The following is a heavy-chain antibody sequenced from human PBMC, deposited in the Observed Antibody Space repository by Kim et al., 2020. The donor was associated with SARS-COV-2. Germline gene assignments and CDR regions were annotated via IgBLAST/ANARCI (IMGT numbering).Heavy chain of an antibody. Sequence: VSVKSRITINPDTSKNQFSLQLNSVTPEDTAVYYCARDFASGSFRVGWFDPWGQGTLVTVSS. J-gene: IGHJ5*02. V-gene: IGHV6-1*01. CDR3: ARDFASGSFRVGWFDP. D-gene: IGHD1-26*01.